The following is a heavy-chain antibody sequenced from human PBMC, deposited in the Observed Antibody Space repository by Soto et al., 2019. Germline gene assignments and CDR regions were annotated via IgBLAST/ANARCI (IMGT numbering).Heavy chain of an antibody. V-gene: IGHV1-3*01. Sequence: HVELVQSGADVKKPGASVTISCKASGYTFTDYALHWVRQAPGQRLEWMGWMNAGVGNTLYSQKFQGRITITRDTSASTAYMELNSLKSEDAAICYCARDTGYTFGSLNSWGPGTLVPVSS. CDR3: ARDTGYTFGSLNS. D-gene: IGHD5-18*01. J-gene: IGHJ4*02. CDR1: GYTFTDYA. CDR2: MNAGVGNT.